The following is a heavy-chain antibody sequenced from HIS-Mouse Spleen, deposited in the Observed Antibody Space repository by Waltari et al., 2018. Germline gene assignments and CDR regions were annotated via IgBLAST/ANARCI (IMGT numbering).Heavy chain of an antibody. CDR3: AKDEPLGGDY. CDR2: IRYEGRNK. CDR1: GFTFSSYG. V-gene: IGHV3-30*18. J-gene: IGHJ4*02. Sequence: QVQLVESGGGVVQPGRSLRLSCAASGFTFSSYGMHWVRQAPGKGLEWVAVIRYEGRNKYYVDSVKGRFTISRDNSKNTLYLQMNSLRAEDTAVYYCAKDEPLGGDYWGQGTLVTVSS.